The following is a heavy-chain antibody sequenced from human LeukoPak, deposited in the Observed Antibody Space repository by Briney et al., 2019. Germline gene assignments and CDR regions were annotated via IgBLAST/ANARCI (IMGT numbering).Heavy chain of an antibody. CDR3: ARHVSVAVTNFFDY. Sequence: PSETLSLTCAVSGGSISSGGYSWSWIRQPPGKGLEWIGYIYYSGSTYYNPSLKSRVTISVDTSKNQFSLKLSSVTAAGTAVYYCARHVSVAVTNFFDYWGQGTLVTVSS. D-gene: IGHD6-19*01. CDR1: GGSISSGGYS. CDR2: IYYSGST. J-gene: IGHJ4*02. V-gene: IGHV4-30-4*07.